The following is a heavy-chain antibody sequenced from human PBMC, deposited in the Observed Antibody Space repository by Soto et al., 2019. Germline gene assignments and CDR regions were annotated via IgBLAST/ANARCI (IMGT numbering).Heavy chain of an antibody. V-gene: IGHV1-3*01. CDR1: GYSFTRYS. CDR2: TNAGNGNT. D-gene: IGHD2-2*01. J-gene: IGHJ6*02. CDR3: GRDSKWDDTSVGMDV. Sequence: ASVKVSCKASGYSFTRYSIHWVRQAPGQSLEWMGWTNAGNGNTKYSQKFQGRVTTTRDTSASTAYMELSSLRSEDTSVYYCGRDSKWDDTSVGMDVWGQGTKVTVSS.